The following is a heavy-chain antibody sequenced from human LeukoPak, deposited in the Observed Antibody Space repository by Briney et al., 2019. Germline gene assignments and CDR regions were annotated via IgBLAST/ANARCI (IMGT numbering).Heavy chain of an antibody. CDR2: IKQDGSEK. J-gene: IGHJ4*02. CDR3: ARVNDYGDYALGD. V-gene: IGHV3-7*01. D-gene: IGHD4-17*01. Sequence: GGSLRLSCAASGFTFSSYWMSWVRQAPGKGLEWVANIKQDGSEKYYVDSVKGRFTISRDNAKNSLYLQMNSLRAEDTAVYYCARVNDYGDYALGDWGQGTLVTVSS. CDR1: GFTFSSYW.